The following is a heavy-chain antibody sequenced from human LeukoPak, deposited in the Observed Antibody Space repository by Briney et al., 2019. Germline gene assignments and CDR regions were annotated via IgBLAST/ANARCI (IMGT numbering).Heavy chain of an antibody. CDR2: ICDGGHT. Sequence: PGGSLRLSYAASGFAVSNNYMSWVRQAPGKGLEWVAVICDGGHTDYADSVKGRFTISRDSSKNTLYLQMNSLRPEDTAEYYCARARCDTCGYGSWGQGTLVTVSS. J-gene: IGHJ5*02. CDR3: ARARCDTCGYGS. V-gene: IGHV3-66*02. CDR1: GFAVSNNY. D-gene: IGHD3-16*01.